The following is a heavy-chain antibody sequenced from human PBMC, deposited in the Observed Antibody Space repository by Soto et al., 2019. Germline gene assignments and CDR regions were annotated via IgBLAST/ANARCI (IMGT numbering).Heavy chain of an antibody. CDR3: ARGVRRYSSSWYPPDDY. CDR1: GFTFSDYY. Sequence: GGSLRLSCAASGFTFSDYYMSWIRQAPGTGLEWVSYISSSSSYTNYADSVKVRFTISRDNAKNSLYLQMNSLRAEDTAVYYCARGVRRYSSSWYPPDDYWGQGTLVTVSS. J-gene: IGHJ4*02. V-gene: IGHV3-11*06. CDR2: ISSSSSYT. D-gene: IGHD6-13*01.